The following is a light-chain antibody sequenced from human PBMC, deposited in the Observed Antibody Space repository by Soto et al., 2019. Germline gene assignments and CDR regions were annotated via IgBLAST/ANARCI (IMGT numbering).Light chain of an antibody. J-gene: IGKJ1*01. CDR1: QSISTY. Sequence: DIQMTQSPPSLSASVGDRVTITCRASQSISTYLNWYQQKPGNAPKVLIFAASSLLSGVPSRFSGSGYGTQFTLTITSLQRADFATYYCQQCHSFPRTFGQGTKVE. CDR2: AAS. CDR3: QQCHSFPRT. V-gene: IGKV1-39*01.